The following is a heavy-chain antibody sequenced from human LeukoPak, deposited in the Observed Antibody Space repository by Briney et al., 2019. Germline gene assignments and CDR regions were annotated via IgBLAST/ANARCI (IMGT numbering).Heavy chain of an antibody. J-gene: IGHJ4*02. Sequence: PGGSLRLSCAASGFTFSDYYMNWIRQAPGKGLEWVLYIDTSGSTIYYADSVRGRFTISRDNAKNSLYLQMNSLRAEDTAVYYCARTGYSSAGDYWGQGTLVTVSS. CDR1: GFTFSDYY. D-gene: IGHD6-19*01. CDR2: IDTSGSTI. CDR3: ARTGYSSAGDY. V-gene: IGHV3-11*04.